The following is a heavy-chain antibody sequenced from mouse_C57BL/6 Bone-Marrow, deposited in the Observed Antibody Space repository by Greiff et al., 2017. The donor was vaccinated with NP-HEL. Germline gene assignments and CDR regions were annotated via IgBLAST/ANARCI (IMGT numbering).Heavy chain of an antibody. J-gene: IGHJ4*01. CDR3: ARRDRMGDY. CDR2: ISYDGSN. V-gene: IGHV3-6*01. CDR1: GYSITSGYY. D-gene: IGHD2-14*01. Sequence: EVKLLESGPGLVKPSQSLSLTCSVTGYSITSGYYWNWIRQFPGNKLEWMGYISYDGSNNYNPSLKNRISITRDTSKNQFFLKLNSVTTEDTATYYCARRDRMGDYWGQGTSVTVSS.